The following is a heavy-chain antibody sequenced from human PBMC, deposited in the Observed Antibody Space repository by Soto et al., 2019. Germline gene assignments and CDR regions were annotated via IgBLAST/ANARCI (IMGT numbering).Heavy chain of an antibody. V-gene: IGHV3-74*01. J-gene: IGHJ5*01. CDR2: IDEYGSII. D-gene: IGHD2-2*01. Sequence: EVQLVESGGGLVQPGGSLRLSCAASGFTFSSYWMHWVRQVPGKGLLWVSRIDEYGSIINYADSVKGRFTISRDNARNTLYLEMYALRTEDTAVYYCARDPSEGRVGNWFESWGQGTLVTVSS. CDR1: GFTFSSYW. CDR3: ARDPSEGRVGNWFES.